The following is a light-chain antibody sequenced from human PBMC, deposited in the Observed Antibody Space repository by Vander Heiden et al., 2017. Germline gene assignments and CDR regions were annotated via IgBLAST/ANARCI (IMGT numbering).Light chain of an antibody. CDR3: QAWDSSTVV. J-gene: IGLJ2*01. CDR1: KLGNKY. CDR2: QDS. V-gene: IGLV3-1*01. Sequence: SSHLTHPPSLSVSPGQTASITCSGDKLGNKYACWYQQKPGQSPVLVIYQDSKRPSGIPERFSGSNSGNTATLTISGTQAMDEAHYYCQAWDSSTVVFGGGTKLTVL.